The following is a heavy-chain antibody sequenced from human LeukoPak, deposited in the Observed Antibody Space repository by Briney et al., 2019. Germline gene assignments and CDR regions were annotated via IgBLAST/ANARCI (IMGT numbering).Heavy chain of an antibody. V-gene: IGHV3-23*01. CDR3: AKDRDGSKSSSDY. D-gene: IGHD5-24*01. J-gene: IGHJ4*02. Sequence: GGSLRLSCAASGFTFSSYWMHWVRQAPGKGLEWVSTISSSGANTYYADSVKGRFTISRDNSKNTLYVQMNSLRAEDTAVYYCAKDRDGSKSSSDYWGQGTLVTVSS. CDR1: GFTFSSYW. CDR2: ISSSGANT.